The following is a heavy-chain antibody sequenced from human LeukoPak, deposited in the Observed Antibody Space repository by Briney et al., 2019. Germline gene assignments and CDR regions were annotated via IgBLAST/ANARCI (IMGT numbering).Heavy chain of an antibody. CDR3: ARRRNNDFDY. J-gene: IGHJ4*02. Sequence: PGGSLRLSCAVSGFTFSNYEMNWVRQAPGKGLEWVSYISSTGNTIYYADSVKGRFTISRDNAKNSLYLQMNSLRAEDTAVYYCARRRNNDFDYWGQGTLVTVSS. D-gene: IGHD2-8*01. V-gene: IGHV3-48*03. CDR1: GFTFSNYE. CDR2: ISSTGNTI.